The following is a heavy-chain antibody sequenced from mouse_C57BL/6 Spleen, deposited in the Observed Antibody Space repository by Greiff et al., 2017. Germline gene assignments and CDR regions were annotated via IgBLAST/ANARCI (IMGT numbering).Heavy chain of an antibody. Sequence: QVQLQQPGTELVKPGASVKLSCKASGYTFTSYWMHWVKQRSGLGLEWIGNINPGNGGTKYNEKFKSKATLTVDKSSSTAYMQLSSLTSEDSAVYYCARSYSNDDAMEDWGPGTTVTVAS. CDR2: INPGNGGT. D-gene: IGHD2-12*01. CDR1: GYTFTSYW. J-gene: IGHJ4*01. V-gene: IGHV1-53*01. CDR3: ARSYSNDDAMED.